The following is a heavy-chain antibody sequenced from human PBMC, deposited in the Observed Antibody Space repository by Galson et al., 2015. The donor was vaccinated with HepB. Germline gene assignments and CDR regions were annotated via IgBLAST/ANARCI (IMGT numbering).Heavy chain of an antibody. J-gene: IGHJ5*01. Sequence: LRLSCAASGITFDDYAFHWVRQTPQKGLEWVGYIHPIGTTNSNPSLRGRLTLSLDSSKTPMTLRLTSVTPADPAVYYCVRLFYTFWSSYPDAVKYHWFDSWSQGTLVTVAS. V-gene: IGHV4-59*01. CDR1: GITFDDYA. CDR2: IHPIGTT. D-gene: IGHD3-3*01. CDR3: VRLFYTFWSSYPDAVKYHWFDS.